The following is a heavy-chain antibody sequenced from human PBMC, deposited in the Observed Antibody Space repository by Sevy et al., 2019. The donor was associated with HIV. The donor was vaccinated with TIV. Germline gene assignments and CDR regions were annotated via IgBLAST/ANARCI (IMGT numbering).Heavy chain of an antibody. CDR2: ISYDGTNQ. D-gene: IGHD3-16*01. V-gene: IGHV3-30*18. J-gene: IGHJ6*02. CDR1: GISFNNYG. Sequence: GGSLRLSCAASGISFNNYGMHWVRRAPGKGLEWLAVISYDGTNQYYADSVKGRFTISRDDSKNTLYLQMNSLRVEDTGVYYCAQVGGSRGGLFEFYAMHVWGQGTTVTVSS. CDR3: AQVGGSRGGLFEFYAMHV.